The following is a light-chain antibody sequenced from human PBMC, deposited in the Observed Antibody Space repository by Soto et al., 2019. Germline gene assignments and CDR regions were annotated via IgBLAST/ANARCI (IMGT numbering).Light chain of an antibody. CDR3: QQYSSSLSCT. J-gene: IGKJ2*02. V-gene: IGKV3-20*01. CDR2: GAS. Sequence: EIVLTQSPGTLSLSPGERATLSCRASQSVSSSYLAWYQQKPGQAPRLLIYGASSRATGIPDRFSGSGSGTDFTLTISRLEPEDFAVYYCQQYSSSLSCTFGQGTKLEIK. CDR1: QSVSSSY.